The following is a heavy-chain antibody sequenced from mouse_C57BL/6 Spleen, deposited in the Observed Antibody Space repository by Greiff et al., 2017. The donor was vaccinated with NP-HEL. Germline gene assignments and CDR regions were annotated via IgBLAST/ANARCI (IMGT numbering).Heavy chain of an antibody. CDR3: ARDDYDDWYFDV. CDR1: GYTFTSYG. CDR2: IYPRSGNT. J-gene: IGHJ1*03. Sequence: VQLQESGAELARPGASVKLSCKASGYTFTSYGISWVKQRTGQGLEWIGEIYPRSGNTYYNEKFKGKATLTADKSSSTAYMELRSLTSEDSAVYFCARDDYDDWYFDVWGTGTTVTVSS. D-gene: IGHD2-4*01. V-gene: IGHV1-81*01.